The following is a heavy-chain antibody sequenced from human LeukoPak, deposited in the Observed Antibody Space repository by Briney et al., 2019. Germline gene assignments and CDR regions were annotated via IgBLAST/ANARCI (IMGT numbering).Heavy chain of an antibody. CDR2: ISWDSGSI. V-gene: IGHV3-9*01. Sequence: GGSLRLSCAASGFTFDDYAMHWVRQAPGQGVGWVSGISWDSGSIGYADSVEGRFTISRDNAKNSLYLQMNSLRAEDTALYYCAKDIGYGSGAGDYWGQGTLVTVSS. CDR3: AKDIGYGSGAGDY. D-gene: IGHD3-10*01. CDR1: GFTFDDYA. J-gene: IGHJ4*02.